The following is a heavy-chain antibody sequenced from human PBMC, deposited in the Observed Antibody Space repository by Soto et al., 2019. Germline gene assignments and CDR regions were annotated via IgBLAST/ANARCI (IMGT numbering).Heavy chain of an antibody. CDR2: INHSGST. J-gene: IGHJ4*02. CDR1: GGSFSGYY. D-gene: IGHD6-6*01. CDR3: ARLRAYSSSSIGDY. V-gene: IGHV4-34*01. Sequence: QVQLQQWGAGLLKPSETLSLTCAVYGGSFSGYYWSWIRQPPGKGLEWIGEINHSGSTNYNPSLKSGVTISVDTSKHQFSLKLGSVPAADTAVYYCARLRAYSSSSIGDYWGQGTLVTVSS.